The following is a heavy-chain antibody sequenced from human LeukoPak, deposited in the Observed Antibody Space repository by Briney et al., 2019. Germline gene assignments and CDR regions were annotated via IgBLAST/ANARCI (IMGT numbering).Heavy chain of an antibody. CDR2: ISSSGSII. CDR1: GFIFSSYE. V-gene: IGHV3-48*03. D-gene: IGHD6-19*01. J-gene: IGHJ5*02. CDR3: ARDSSGWYHWFDP. Sequence: GGSLRLSCAASGFIFSSYEMNWVRQAPGKGLEWVSYISSSGSIIYYADSVKGRFTISRDNAKNSLYLQMNSLRAEDTAVYYCARDSSGWYHWFDPWGQGTLVTVSS.